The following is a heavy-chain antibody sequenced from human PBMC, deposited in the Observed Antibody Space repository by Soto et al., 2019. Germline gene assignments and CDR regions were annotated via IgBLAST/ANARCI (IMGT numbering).Heavy chain of an antibody. D-gene: IGHD6-6*01. V-gene: IGHV3-23*01. CDR1: GFTFSSYA. Sequence: EVQLLESGGGLVQPGGSLRLSCAASGFTFSSYAMSWVRQAPGKGLEWVSAISGSGGSTYSADSVKGRFTSSRDNSKNTLYLQMNSLRAEDTAVYYCAKSGKQLVLGHYCMDVWGKGTTVTFSS. J-gene: IGHJ6*03. CDR2: ISGSGGST. CDR3: AKSGKQLVLGHYCMDV.